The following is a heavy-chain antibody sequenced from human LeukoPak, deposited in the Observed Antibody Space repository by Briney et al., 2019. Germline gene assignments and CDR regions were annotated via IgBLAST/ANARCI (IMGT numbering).Heavy chain of an antibody. CDR1: GGSISSNGYW. Sequence: SQSLSLTCTVSGGSISSNGYWWGWVREPPGKELEWIGTIYYSGSTYYNPSLKSRVTISIDTSKNQFSLKLSSVTAADTAVYYCAKRAYGVGFEYWGQGTLVPVSS. V-gene: IGHV4-39*01. D-gene: IGHD4-17*01. CDR3: AKRAYGVGFEY. J-gene: IGHJ4*02. CDR2: IYYSGST.